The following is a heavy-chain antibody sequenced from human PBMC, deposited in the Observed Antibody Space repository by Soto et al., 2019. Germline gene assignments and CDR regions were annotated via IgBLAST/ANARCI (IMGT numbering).Heavy chain of an antibody. CDR3: AKVRGYASGWRYFDY. CDR2: IFHSGST. Sequence: LSLTCNVSGGSISGYYWSWIRQAPGKGLQWIGYIFHSGSTSYNPSLRSRVTISVDTSKNQFSLKVNSVTAADTAVYYCAKVRGYASGWRYFDYWGQGTLVTVSS. D-gene: IGHD5-18*01. V-gene: IGHV4-59*01. J-gene: IGHJ4*02. CDR1: GGSISGYY.